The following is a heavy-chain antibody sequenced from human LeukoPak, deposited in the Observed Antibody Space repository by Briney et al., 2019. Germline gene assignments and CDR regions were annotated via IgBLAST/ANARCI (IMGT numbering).Heavy chain of an antibody. CDR2: IIPIFGTA. V-gene: IGHV1-69*13. Sequence: GASVKVSCKASGGTFSSYAISWVRQAPGQGLEWMGGIIPIFGTANYAQKFQGRVTITADESTSTAYMELSSLRSEDTAVYYCARDLGSDSSGYYSKGGAFDIWGQGTMVTVSS. J-gene: IGHJ3*02. D-gene: IGHD3-22*01. CDR3: ARDLGSDSSGYYSKGGAFDI. CDR1: GGTFSSYA.